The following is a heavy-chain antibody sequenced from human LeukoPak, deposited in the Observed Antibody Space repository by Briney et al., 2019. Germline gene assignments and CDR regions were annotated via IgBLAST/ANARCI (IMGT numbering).Heavy chain of an antibody. CDR3: ARHLSIQLWSHWYFDL. V-gene: IGHV4-39*01. D-gene: IGHD5-18*01. CDR1: GGSISSSSYY. CDR2: IYYSGST. Sequence: SETLSLTCTVSGGSISSSSYYWGWTRQPPGKGLEWIGSIYYSGSTYYNPSLKSRVTISVDTSKNQFSLKLSSVTAADTAVYYCARHLSIQLWSHWYFDLWGRGTLVTVSS. J-gene: IGHJ2*01.